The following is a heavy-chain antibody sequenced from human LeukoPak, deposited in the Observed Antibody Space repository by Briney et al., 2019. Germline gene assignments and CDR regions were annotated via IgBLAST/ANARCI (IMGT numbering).Heavy chain of an antibody. CDR1: GFTFSSYW. V-gene: IGHV3-7*01. CDR2: IKQDGSEK. CDR3: AREVYSGSYYFDY. Sequence: QAGGSLRLSCAASGFTFSSYWMSWVRQAPGKGLEWVANIKQDGSEKQYVDSVKGRFTISRDNAKNSVYLQMNSLRAEDTAVYYCAREVYSGSYYFDYWGQGTLVTVSS. D-gene: IGHD1-26*01. J-gene: IGHJ4*02.